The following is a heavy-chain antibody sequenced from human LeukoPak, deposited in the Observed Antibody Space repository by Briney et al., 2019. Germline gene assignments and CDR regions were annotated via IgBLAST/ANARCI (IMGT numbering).Heavy chain of an antibody. V-gene: IGHV1-46*01. CDR1: GYTFTSYY. Sequence: ASVKVSCKASGYTFTSYYMHWVRQAPGQGLEWMGIINPSGGGTSYAQKFQGRVTMTRDTSTSTVYMELSSLRSEDTAVYYCARDLSNYYDSSGYSLQYNWFDPWGQGTLVTVSS. D-gene: IGHD3-22*01. J-gene: IGHJ5*02. CDR2: INPSGGGT. CDR3: ARDLSNYYDSSGYSLQYNWFDP.